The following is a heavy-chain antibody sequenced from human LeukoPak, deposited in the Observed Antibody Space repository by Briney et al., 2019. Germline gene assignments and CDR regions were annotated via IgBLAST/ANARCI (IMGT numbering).Heavy chain of an antibody. Sequence: SETLSLTCTVSGGSISSSSYFWGWIRQPPGKGLEWIGSISYSGSTYYNPSLKSRVTISVDTSKNQFSLKLSSATAADTAVYYCARVSFWHAAGLYYYYYYYMDVWGKGTTVTVSS. CDR3: ARVSFWHAAGLYYYYYYYMDV. D-gene: IGHD6-13*01. V-gene: IGHV4-39*07. CDR2: ISYSGST. CDR1: GGSISSSSYF. J-gene: IGHJ6*03.